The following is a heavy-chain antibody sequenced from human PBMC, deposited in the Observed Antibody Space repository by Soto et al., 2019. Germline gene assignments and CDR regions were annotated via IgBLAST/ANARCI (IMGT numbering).Heavy chain of an antibody. CDR3: AKDEDSYGRIWISFDY. J-gene: IGHJ4*02. D-gene: IGHD3-10*01. V-gene: IGHV3-48*01. CDR1: GFTFSSYS. CDR2: ISSSSSSI. Sequence: GGSLRLSCAASGFTFSSYSMNWVRQAPGKGLEWVSYISSSSSSIYYADSVKGRFTISRDNAKNTLYLQMNSLRAEDTAVYYCAKDEDSYGRIWISFDYWGQGTLVTVSS.